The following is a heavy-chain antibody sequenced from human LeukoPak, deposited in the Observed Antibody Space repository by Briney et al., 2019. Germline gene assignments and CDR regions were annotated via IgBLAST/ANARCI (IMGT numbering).Heavy chain of an antibody. V-gene: IGHV4-39*07. Sequence: SETLSLTCTVSGGSISSSSYYWGWIRQPPGKGLEWIGSIYYSGSTYYNPSLKSRVTISVDTSKNQFSLKLSSVTAADTAVYYCARAPPLYYYGSGSYYAAALDYWGQGALVTVSS. CDR2: IYYSGST. J-gene: IGHJ4*02. CDR1: GGSISSSSYY. CDR3: ARAPPLYYYGSGSYYAAALDY. D-gene: IGHD3-10*01.